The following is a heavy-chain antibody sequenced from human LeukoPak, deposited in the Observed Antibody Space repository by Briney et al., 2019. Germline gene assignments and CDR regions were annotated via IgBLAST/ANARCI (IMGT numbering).Heavy chain of an antibody. Sequence: ASVKVSCKASGYTFTGYYMHWVRQAPGQGLEWMGWINPNSGGTNYAQKFQGWVTMTRDTSISTAYMELSRLRSDDTAVYYCARDLVGSSWRYYYYGMDVWGQGTTVTVSS. D-gene: IGHD6-13*01. J-gene: IGHJ6*02. CDR1: GYTFTGYY. V-gene: IGHV1-2*04. CDR2: INPNSGGT. CDR3: ARDLVGSSWRYYYYGMDV.